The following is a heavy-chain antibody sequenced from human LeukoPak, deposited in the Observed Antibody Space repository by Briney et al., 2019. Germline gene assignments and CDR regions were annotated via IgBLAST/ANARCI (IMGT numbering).Heavy chain of an antibody. D-gene: IGHD5-24*01. V-gene: IGHV3-48*01. J-gene: IGHJ5*02. CDR3: ARGATGSNYWFDP. Sequence: GGSLRLSCAASGFTFSNYGMNWVRQAPGKGLEWLSYVSGASDIVHYADSVKGRFTISRDNAKNSLSLQMNSLRAEDTAVYYCARGATGSNYWFDPWGQGILVTVSA. CDR2: VSGASDIV. CDR1: GFTFSNYG.